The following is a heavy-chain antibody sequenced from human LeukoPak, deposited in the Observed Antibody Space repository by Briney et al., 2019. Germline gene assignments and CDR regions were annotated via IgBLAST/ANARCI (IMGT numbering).Heavy chain of an antibody. J-gene: IGHJ4*02. CDR3: AKDRGYCSGGSCLFFDY. V-gene: IGHV3-30*18. CDR2: VSSDGSNT. D-gene: IGHD2-15*01. CDR1: GFTFSSYG. Sequence: GGSLRLSCAASGFTFSSYGLHRVRQAPGKGLEWVAVVSSDGSNTYYADSVKGRSTISRDNSKNTLYLQMNSLRAEDTAVYYCAKDRGYCSGGSCLFFDYWGQGTLVTVSS.